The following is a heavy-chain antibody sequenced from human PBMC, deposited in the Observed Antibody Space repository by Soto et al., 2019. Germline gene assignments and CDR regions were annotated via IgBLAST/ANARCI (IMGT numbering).Heavy chain of an antibody. CDR2: IWYDGSNK. D-gene: IGHD6-25*01. V-gene: IGHV3-33*01. CDR1: GFTFSSYG. Sequence: QVQLVESGGGVVQPGRSLRLSCAASGFTFSSYGMHWVRQAPGKGLEWVAVIWYDGSNKYYADSVKGRFTISRDNSKNTLYLQMNSRRAEDTAVYYCARDSRLPHGMDVWGQGTTVTVSS. CDR3: ARDSRLPHGMDV. J-gene: IGHJ6*02.